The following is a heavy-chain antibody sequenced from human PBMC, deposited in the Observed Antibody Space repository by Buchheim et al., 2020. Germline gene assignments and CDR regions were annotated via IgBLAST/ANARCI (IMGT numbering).Heavy chain of an antibody. J-gene: IGHJ4*02. CDR1: GYTFTTSG. Sequence: QVQLVQSGAEVRKPGASVKVSCEASGYTFTTSGIHWVRQAPGQSLEWMGRLHPGTGHTAYSQKFQGKVTFTRDASANTAYMEVSSLRSEDTAVYYCARGGLDLYFDYWGQGTL. D-gene: IGHD1-7*01. CDR2: LHPGTGHT. CDR3: ARGGLDLYFDY. V-gene: IGHV1-3*01.